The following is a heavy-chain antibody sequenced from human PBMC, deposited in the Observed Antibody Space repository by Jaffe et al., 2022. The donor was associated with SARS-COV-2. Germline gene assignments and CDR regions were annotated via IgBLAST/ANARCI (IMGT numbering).Heavy chain of an antibody. J-gene: IGHJ4*02. Sequence: EVQLVESGGGLVQPGRSLRLSCTASGFTFGDYAMSWVRQAPGRGLEWVSLIRSKPYGGTIEHAASVRGRFTISRDDSKSIAYLQMNSLKTEDTAVYYCTRGLRSSSSWAREPEYCFDHWGQGTLVTVSS. D-gene: IGHD6-13*01. CDR1: GFTFGDYA. CDR2: IRSKPYGGTI. CDR3: TRGLRSSSSWAREPEYCFDH. V-gene: IGHV3-49*04.